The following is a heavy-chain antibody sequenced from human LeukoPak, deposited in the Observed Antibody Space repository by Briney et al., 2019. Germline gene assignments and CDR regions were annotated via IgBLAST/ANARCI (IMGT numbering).Heavy chain of an antibody. CDR1: GFTFNSHW. V-gene: IGHV3-74*01. CDR2: VSPVGTDT. Sequence: PGESLRLSCAASGFTFNSHWMHWVRQAPGKGLMWVSTVSPVGTDTNYADSVRGRFTISRDNAKNTLYLQMNSLRAEDTALYFCTRGCTGTRCPADCWGQGALVTVSS. J-gene: IGHJ4*02. D-gene: IGHD2-2*01. CDR3: TRGCTGTRCPADC.